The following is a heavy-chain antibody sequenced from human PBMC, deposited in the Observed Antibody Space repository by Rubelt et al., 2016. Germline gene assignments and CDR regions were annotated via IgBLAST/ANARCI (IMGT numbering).Heavy chain of an antibody. D-gene: IGHD6-13*01. Sequence: QLQLQESGPGLVKPSETLSLTCTVSGGSISSSSYYWGWIRQPPGKGLEWIGSIYYSGSTYYNPSLKSRVTISVDTSKNQFPLKLSSVTAADTAVYYCATTHSSSWYEYYFDYWGQGTLVTVSS. CDR3: ATTHSSSWYEYYFDY. CDR2: IYYSGST. V-gene: IGHV4-39*01. J-gene: IGHJ4*02. CDR1: GGSISSSSYY.